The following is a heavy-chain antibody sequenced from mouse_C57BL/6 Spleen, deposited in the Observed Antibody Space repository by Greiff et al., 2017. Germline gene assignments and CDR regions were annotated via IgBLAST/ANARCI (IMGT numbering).Heavy chain of an antibody. J-gene: IGHJ3*01. V-gene: IGHV1-82*01. CDR1: GYAFSSSW. Sequence: QVQLQQSGPELVKPGASVKISCKASGYAFSSSWMNWVKQRPGKGLEWIGRIYPGDGDTNYNGKFKGKATLTADKSSSTAYMQLSSLTSEDSAVYFCARCGDYDGCADWGKGTLVTVSA. CDR2: IYPGDGDT. D-gene: IGHD2-4*01. CDR3: ARCGDYDGCAD.